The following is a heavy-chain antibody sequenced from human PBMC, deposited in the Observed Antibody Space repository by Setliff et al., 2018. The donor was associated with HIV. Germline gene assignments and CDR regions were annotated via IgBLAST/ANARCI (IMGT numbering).Heavy chain of an antibody. CDR2: IYYSGST. D-gene: IGHD2-15*01. Sequence: KPSETLSLTCTVSGVSISSYYWSWIRQPPGKGLEWIGYIYYSGSTNYNPSLKNRVTISIDTSKKQFSLNLSSVTAADTAVYYCARDAGGSVGNYYFDYWGQGTLVTVSS. CDR1: GVSISSYY. CDR3: ARDAGGSVGNYYFDY. V-gene: IGHV4-59*01. J-gene: IGHJ4*02.